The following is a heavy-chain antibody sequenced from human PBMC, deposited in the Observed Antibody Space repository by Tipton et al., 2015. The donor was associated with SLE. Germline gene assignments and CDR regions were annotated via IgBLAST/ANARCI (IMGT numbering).Heavy chain of an antibody. D-gene: IGHD4-17*01. V-gene: IGHV4-38-2*01. CDR3: ARALMTTETGWYFDL. Sequence: TLSLTCAVSGYSITSNYSWGWIRQPPGKGLEWIGGGSTYYNPSLKSRVTISVDTSKNQFSLKVNSVTAADTAVYYCARALMTTETGWYFDLWGRGTLVTVSS. CDR1: GYSITSNYS. CDR2: GST. J-gene: IGHJ2*01.